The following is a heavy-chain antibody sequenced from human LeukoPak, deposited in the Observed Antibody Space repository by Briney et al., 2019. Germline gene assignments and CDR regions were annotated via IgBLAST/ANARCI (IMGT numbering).Heavy chain of an antibody. Sequence: SETLSLTCTVSGGSISSHYWTWIRQPPGKGLEWIGNILYSGNTHYNPSLKSRVTISGDTSKNQFSLKLSSVTAADTAVYYCARGRWYYYYYMDVWGKGTTVTVSS. V-gene: IGHV4-59*11. CDR3: ARGRWYYYYYMDV. CDR1: GGSISSHY. J-gene: IGHJ6*03. CDR2: ILYSGNT.